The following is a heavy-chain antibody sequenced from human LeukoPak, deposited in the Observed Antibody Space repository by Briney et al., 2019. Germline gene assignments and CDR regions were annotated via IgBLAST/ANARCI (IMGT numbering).Heavy chain of an antibody. J-gene: IGHJ4*02. CDR2: ISASGGRT. CDR1: GFTVSSYA. D-gene: IGHD2-21*02. Sequence: GGCLRLSWAAAGFTVSSYAMRWVRQTRGEWLGCVSTISASGGRTYYADSVKGLFTISRDKSKNTLYLQMNSLGAEDTAVYHCARTLRGGDWYIDYWGQGTMVTVSS. V-gene: IGHV3-23*01. CDR3: ARTLRGGDWYIDY.